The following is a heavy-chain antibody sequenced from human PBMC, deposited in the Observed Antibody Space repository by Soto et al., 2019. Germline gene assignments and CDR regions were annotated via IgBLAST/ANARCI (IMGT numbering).Heavy chain of an antibody. CDR1: GFTFSSYA. J-gene: IGHJ6*02. CDR3: AKADSSGYYLHYYYGMDV. Sequence: GSLRLSCAASGFTFSSYAMSWVRQAPGKGLEWVSAISGSGGSTYYADSVKGRFTISRDNSKNTLYLQMNSLRAEDTAVYYCAKADSSGYYLHYYYGMDVWGQGTTVTVSS. V-gene: IGHV3-23*01. CDR2: ISGSGGST. D-gene: IGHD3-22*01.